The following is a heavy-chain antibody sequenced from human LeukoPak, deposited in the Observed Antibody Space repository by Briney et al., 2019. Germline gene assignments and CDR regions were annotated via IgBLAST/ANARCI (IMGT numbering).Heavy chain of an antibody. D-gene: IGHD5/OR15-5a*01. CDR1: GFTFSIYW. CDR3: AKPILSTTSINYYFHY. V-gene: IGHV3-23*01. CDR2: ISADGGTT. Sequence: RSGGSLRLSCAASGFTFSIYWMSWVRQPPGKGLEWVSSISADGGTTYYADSVKGRFTISRDNSKNTLDLQMNSLRAEDTAVYYCAKPILSTTSINYYFHYWGQGTLVTVSS. J-gene: IGHJ4*02.